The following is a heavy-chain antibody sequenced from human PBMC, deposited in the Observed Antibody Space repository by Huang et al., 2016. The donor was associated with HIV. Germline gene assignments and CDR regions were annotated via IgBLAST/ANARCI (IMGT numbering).Heavy chain of an antibody. CDR3: ARGRFGETFNYYMDV. J-gene: IGHJ6*03. CDR2: MNPESGRT. D-gene: IGHD3-10*01. V-gene: IGHV1-8*03. Sequence: QVQLVQSGAEVKEPGASVKVSCQASGYPFIDFDIAWVRQAPGQGVQWMGWMNPESGRTGLAQDFKDRVSITRRNSIRTAYMELTSLTSEDKAVYYCARGRFGETFNYYMDVWGIGTTVTVS. CDR1: GYPFIDFD.